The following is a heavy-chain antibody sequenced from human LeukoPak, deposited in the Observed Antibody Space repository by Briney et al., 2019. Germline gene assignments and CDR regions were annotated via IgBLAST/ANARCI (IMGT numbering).Heavy chain of an antibody. V-gene: IGHV1-46*01. CDR3: AREIHSANWFDP. J-gene: IGHJ5*02. CDR2: INPSGGVT. CDR1: GYTFTNFY. D-gene: IGHD1-26*01. Sequence: GASVKVSCKASGYTFTNFYIHWVRQAPGQGLEWMGLINPSGGVTGFAQKFQGRVAMTRDTSTSTVYMELSSLKSDDTAVYYCAREIHSANWFDPWGQGTLVTVSS.